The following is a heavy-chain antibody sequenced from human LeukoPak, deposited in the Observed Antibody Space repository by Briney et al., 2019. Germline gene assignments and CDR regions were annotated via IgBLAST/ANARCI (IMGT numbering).Heavy chain of an antibody. J-gene: IGHJ4*02. V-gene: IGHV1-18*01. CDR2: ISAYNGNT. CDR3: ARAVPYYYDSSGYSYHFDY. Sequence: ASVKVSCKASGGTFSSYAISWVRQAPGQGLEWMGWISAYNGNTNYAQKLQGRVTMTTDTSTSTAYMELRSLRSDDTAVYYCARAVPYYYDSSGYSYHFDYWGQGTLVTVSS. D-gene: IGHD3-22*01. CDR1: GGTFSSYA.